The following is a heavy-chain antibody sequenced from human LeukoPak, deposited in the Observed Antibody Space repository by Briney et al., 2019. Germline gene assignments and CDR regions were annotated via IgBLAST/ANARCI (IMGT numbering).Heavy chain of an antibody. J-gene: IGHJ4*02. D-gene: IGHD3-10*01. Sequence: ASVKVSCKASGYTFTGYYMHWVRQAPGQGLEWMGWINPNSGGTNYAQKFQGWVTMTRDTSTSTAYMELSRLRSDDAAVYYCARESYRSGRLHYFDYWGQGTLVTVSS. CDR2: INPNSGGT. V-gene: IGHV1-2*04. CDR1: GYTFTGYY. CDR3: ARESYRSGRLHYFDY.